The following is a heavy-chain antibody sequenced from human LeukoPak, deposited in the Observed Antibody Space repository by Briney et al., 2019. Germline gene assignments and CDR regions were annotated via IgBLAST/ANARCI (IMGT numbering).Heavy chain of an antibody. CDR2: ISYSGST. D-gene: IGHD6-19*01. CDR3: ARHIDNGWYAF. J-gene: IGHJ4*02. V-gene: IGHV4-59*08. Sequence: PSETVSLTCSVSGGSISSYYWSRIRQPPGKGLEWIGYISYSGSTNYNPSLKSRVTMSVDRSRNQFSLKLNSVTAADTAVYYCARHIDNGWYAFWGQGTLVTVSS. CDR1: GGSISSYY.